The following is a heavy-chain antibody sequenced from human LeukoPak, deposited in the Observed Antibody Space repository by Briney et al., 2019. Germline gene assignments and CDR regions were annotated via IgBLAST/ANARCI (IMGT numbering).Heavy chain of an antibody. CDR1: GFTFSTYW. CDR3: ALGYDSSGDAFDI. D-gene: IGHD3-22*01. Sequence: GGSLRLSCTASGFTFSTYWMSWVRQAPGKGLEWVAVISYDGSNKYYADSVKGRFTISRDNSKNTLYLQMNSLRAEDTAVYYCALGYDSSGDAFDIWGQGTMVTVSS. J-gene: IGHJ3*02. CDR2: ISYDGSNK. V-gene: IGHV3-30-3*01.